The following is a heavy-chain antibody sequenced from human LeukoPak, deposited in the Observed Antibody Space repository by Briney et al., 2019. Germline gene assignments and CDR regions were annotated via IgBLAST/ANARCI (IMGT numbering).Heavy chain of an antibody. D-gene: IGHD6-19*01. Sequence: PGGSLRLSCAASGFTFSSYWMHWVRQAPGKGLVWVSRINSDGSSTNYADSVKGRFTISRDNAKNTLYPQINSLRAEDTAVCYCASPIAVAGPYYFDYWGQGTLVTVSS. J-gene: IGHJ4*02. CDR2: INSDGSST. CDR1: GFTFSSYW. V-gene: IGHV3-74*01. CDR3: ASPIAVAGPYYFDY.